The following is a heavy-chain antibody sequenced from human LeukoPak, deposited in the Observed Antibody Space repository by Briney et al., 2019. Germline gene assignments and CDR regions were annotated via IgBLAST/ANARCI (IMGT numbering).Heavy chain of an antibody. V-gene: IGHV1-69*05. CDR2: IIPIFGTA. D-gene: IGHD6-19*01. J-gene: IGHJ6*03. CDR1: GGTFSSYA. Sequence: SVKVSCKASGGTFSSYAISWVRQAPGQGLEWMGGIIPIFGTANYAQKFQGRVTITTDESTSTAYMELSSLRSEDTAVYYCARHPGIAVAGTLGYYYMDVWGKGTTVTVSS. CDR3: ARHPGIAVAGTLGYYYMDV.